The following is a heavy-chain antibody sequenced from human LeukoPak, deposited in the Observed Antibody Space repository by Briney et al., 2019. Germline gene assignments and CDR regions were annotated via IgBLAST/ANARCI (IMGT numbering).Heavy chain of an antibody. CDR2: IKQDGSEI. CDR3: AKDRDSGDYVPNFDY. V-gene: IGHV3-7*01. Sequence: PGGSLRLSCIASGFNMSDYWMSWVRQAPGKGLEWVANIKQDGSEIYSGDSLKGRFTISRDNAKNSLYLQMNSLRAEDTAVYYCAKDRDSGDYVPNFDYWGQGTLVTVSS. D-gene: IGHD4-17*01. CDR1: GFNMSDYW. J-gene: IGHJ4*02.